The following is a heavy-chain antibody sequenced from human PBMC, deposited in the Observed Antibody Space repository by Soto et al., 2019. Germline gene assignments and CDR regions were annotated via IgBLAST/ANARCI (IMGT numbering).Heavy chain of an antibody. J-gene: IGHJ4*02. D-gene: IGHD2-2*01. Sequence: QVQLVQSGAEVKKPGASVKVSCKASGYTFTKYGITWVRQAPGQGVEWMGWISADNGDTNYAQKFQGRVTMTTDTSTSTVYMELRSLISDDTAVYYCARGLAQPLGYWGQGTLVTVSS. CDR1: GYTFTKYG. CDR3: ARGLAQPLGY. CDR2: ISADNGDT. V-gene: IGHV1-18*01.